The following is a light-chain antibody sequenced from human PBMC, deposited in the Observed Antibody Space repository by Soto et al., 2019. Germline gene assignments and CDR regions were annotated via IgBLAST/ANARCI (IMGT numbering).Light chain of an antibody. V-gene: IGKV3-20*01. J-gene: IGKJ1*01. Sequence: ELVLTQSPGTLSVSPGDRATLSCRDSQSVSSSYLAWYQQKPGQAPRLLIYGESSRATGIPGRFSGSGSGTDLNLTISRLEPEDFAVYYCQQSGSSPPTCGQGTKVDIK. CDR3: QQSGSSPPT. CDR2: GES. CDR1: QSVSSSY.